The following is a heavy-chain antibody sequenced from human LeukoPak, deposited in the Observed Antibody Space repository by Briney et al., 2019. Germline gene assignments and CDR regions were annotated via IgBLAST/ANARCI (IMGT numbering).Heavy chain of an antibody. Sequence: GASVTVSCKASGYTFTSYGISWVRQAPGQGLEWMGWISAYNGNTNYAQKLQGRVTMTTDTSTSTAYMELRSLRSDDTAVYYCARVFGSGKRRNYYYYYMDVWGKGTTVTVSS. CDR3: ARVFGSGKRRNYYYYYMDV. CDR2: ISAYNGNT. V-gene: IGHV1-18*01. D-gene: IGHD3-10*01. CDR1: GYTFTSYG. J-gene: IGHJ6*03.